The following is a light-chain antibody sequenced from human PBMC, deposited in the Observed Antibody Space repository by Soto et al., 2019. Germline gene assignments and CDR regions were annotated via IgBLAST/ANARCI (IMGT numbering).Light chain of an antibody. Sequence: QLVLTQPPSVSGPPGKRVPTSSTGGSPNMGAGYDVHWYQHLPGTAPKLLIYFNNNRPSGVPDRFSGSKSGTSASLAITGLRPEDEASYFCQSYDSTLSGVVFGGGTKVTVL. J-gene: IGLJ2*01. CDR3: QSYDSTLSGVV. CDR2: FNN. CDR1: SPNMGAGYD. V-gene: IGLV1-40*01.